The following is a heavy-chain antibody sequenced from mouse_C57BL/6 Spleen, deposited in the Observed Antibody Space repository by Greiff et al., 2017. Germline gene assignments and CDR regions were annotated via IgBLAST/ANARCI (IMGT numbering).Heavy chain of an antibody. D-gene: IGHD1-1*01. CDR3: ARGNCGSSNDFDY. J-gene: IGHJ2*01. Sequence: VQLQQPGAELVKPGASVKMSCKASGYTFTSYWITWVKQRPGQGLEWIGDIYPGSGSTNYNEKFKSKATLTVDTSSSTAYMQLSSLTSEDSSVYYCARGNCGSSNDFDYWGQGTTLTVSS. V-gene: IGHV1-55*01. CDR2: IYPGSGST. CDR1: GYTFTSYW.